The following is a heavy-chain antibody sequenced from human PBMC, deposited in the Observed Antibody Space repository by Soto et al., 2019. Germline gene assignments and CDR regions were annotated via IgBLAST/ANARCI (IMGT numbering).Heavy chain of an antibody. CDR1: GFTFSSYI. J-gene: IGHJ4*02. D-gene: IGHD3-16*02. CDR3: ARGFPRVMITFGGVIPIGFDY. CDR2: ISSSSSYI. Sequence: WGSLRLSCAASGFTFSSYIMNWVRQAPGKGLEWVSSISSSSSYIYYADSVKGRFTISRDNAKNSLYLQMNSLRAEDTAVYYCARGFPRVMITFGGVIPIGFDYWGQGTLVTVSS. V-gene: IGHV3-21*01.